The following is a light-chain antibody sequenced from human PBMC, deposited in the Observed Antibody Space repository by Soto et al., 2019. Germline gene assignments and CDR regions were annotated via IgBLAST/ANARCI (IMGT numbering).Light chain of an antibody. CDR2: EVS. CDR1: RSDGGGYNY. Sequence: QSVLTQPASVSGSPGQSITISCTGTRSDGGGYNYVSWYQQHPGKAPKLMIYEVSNRPSGVSNRFSGSKSGNTASLTISGLQAEHEADYYCSSYTSSSTLYVFGTGTKVTVL. J-gene: IGLJ1*01. CDR3: SSYTSSSTLYV. V-gene: IGLV2-14*01.